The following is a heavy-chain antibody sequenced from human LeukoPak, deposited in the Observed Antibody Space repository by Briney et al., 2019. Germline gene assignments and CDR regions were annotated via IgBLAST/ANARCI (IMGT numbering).Heavy chain of an antibody. Sequence: SVKVSCKASGGTFSSYTISWVRQAPGQGLEWMGRIIRILGIANYAQKFQGRVTITADKSTSTAYMELSSLRSEDTAVYYCAREGKGLNIVVVPAASNFDYWGQGTLVTVSS. CDR2: IIRILGIA. CDR3: AREGKGLNIVVVPAASNFDY. J-gene: IGHJ4*02. V-gene: IGHV1-69*04. CDR1: GGTFSSYT. D-gene: IGHD2-2*01.